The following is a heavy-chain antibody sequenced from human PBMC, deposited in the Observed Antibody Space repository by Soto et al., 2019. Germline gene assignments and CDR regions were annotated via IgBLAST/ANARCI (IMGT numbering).Heavy chain of an antibody. CDR1: GFTFGTYG. Sequence: EVQLVESGGGLVQPGGSLRLSCAASGFTFGTYGMNWVRQAPGKGLEWISYISSGSSSIYYADSVRGPVTISRDNAKNSLYLPMSSLRDKDTAVYYCARYNCSATTCYSDPFEYCGHGTLVTVSS. V-gene: IGHV3-48*02. D-gene: IGHD2-15*01. CDR2: ISSGSSSI. J-gene: IGHJ5*01. CDR3: ARYNCSATTCYSDPFEY.